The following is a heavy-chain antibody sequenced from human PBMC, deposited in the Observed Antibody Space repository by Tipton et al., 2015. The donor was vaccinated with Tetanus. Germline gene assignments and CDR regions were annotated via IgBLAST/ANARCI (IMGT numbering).Heavy chain of an antibody. D-gene: IGHD4-17*01. V-gene: IGHV3-53*01. CDR3: ARAVTTQDDY. CDR1: GGSISSYY. J-gene: IGHJ4*02. CDR2: IYSGGST. Sequence: LSLTCTVSGGSISSYYWSWIRQPPGKGLEWVSVIYSGGSTYYADSVKGRFTISRDNSKNTLYLQMNSLRAEDTAVYYCARAVTTQDDYWGQGTLVTVSS.